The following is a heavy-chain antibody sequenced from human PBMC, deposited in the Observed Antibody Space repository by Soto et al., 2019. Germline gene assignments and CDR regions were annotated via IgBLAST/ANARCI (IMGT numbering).Heavy chain of an antibody. CDR1: GFTFSSYA. CDR2: IRGSGGST. V-gene: IGHV3-23*01. Sequence: PAGSLRLSCAASGFTFSSYAMSWVLQAQGKGLEWVSAIRGSGGSTYYADSVKGRFTISRDNSKNTLYLQMNSLRAEDTAVYYCAKDLEGTYANAEYFQHWGQGTLVTVSS. CDR3: AKDLEGTYANAEYFQH. D-gene: IGHD3-3*01. J-gene: IGHJ1*01.